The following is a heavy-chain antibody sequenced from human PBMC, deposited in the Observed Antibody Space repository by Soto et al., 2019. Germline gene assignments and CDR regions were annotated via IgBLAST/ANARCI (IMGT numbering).Heavy chain of an antibody. Sequence: QVQLVQSGAEVKKPGSSVKVSCKASGGTFSSYAISWVRQAPGQGLEWMGGIIPISGTANYAQKFQGRVTIPADESTSTAYMELSSPRSSATAVYYCARSQGSSTSLEIYYYYYYGMDVWGQGTTVTVSS. D-gene: IGHD2-2*01. CDR3: ARSQGSSTSLEIYYYYYYGMDV. CDR1: GGTFSSYA. CDR2: IIPISGTA. V-gene: IGHV1-69*01. J-gene: IGHJ6*02.